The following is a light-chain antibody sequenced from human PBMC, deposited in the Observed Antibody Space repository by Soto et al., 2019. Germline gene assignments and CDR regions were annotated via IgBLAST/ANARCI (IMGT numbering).Light chain of an antibody. CDR1: SSNIGSNT. V-gene: IGLV1-44*01. CDR2: SNN. J-gene: IGLJ2*01. Sequence: VVTQPPSASGTPGQRVTISCSGSSSNIGSNTVNWYQQLPGTAPTLLIYSNNQRPSGVPDRFSGSKSGTSASLAISGLESEDEADYYCAAWDDSLNGVVFGGGTKLTVL. CDR3: AAWDDSLNGVV.